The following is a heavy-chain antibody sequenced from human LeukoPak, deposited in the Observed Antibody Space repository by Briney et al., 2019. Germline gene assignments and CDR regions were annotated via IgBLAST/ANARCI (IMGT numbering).Heavy chain of an antibody. J-gene: IGHJ6*03. CDR1: GGTFSSYA. D-gene: IGHD4-23*01. Sequence: SVKVSCKASGGTFSSYAISWVRQAPGQGLEWMGGIIPIFGTANYAQKFQGRVTITTDESTSTAYMEPSSLRSEDTAVYYCARADYGGVLNYYYYMDVWGKGTTVTVSS. CDR3: ARADYGGVLNYYYYMDV. V-gene: IGHV1-69*05. CDR2: IIPIFGTA.